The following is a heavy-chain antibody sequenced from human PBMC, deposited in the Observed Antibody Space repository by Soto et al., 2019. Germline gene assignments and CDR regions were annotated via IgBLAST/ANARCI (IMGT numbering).Heavy chain of an antibody. D-gene: IGHD6-6*01. J-gene: IGHJ6*02. CDR2: IWYDGSNK. Sequence: PGGSLRLSCAASGFTFSSYGMHWVRQAPGKGLEWVAVIWYDGSNKYYADSVKGQFTISRDNSKNTLYLQMNSLRAEDTAVYYCARDLGWGSSLVYYYYGMDVWGQGTTVTVSS. CDR3: ARDLGWGSSLVYYYYGMDV. V-gene: IGHV3-33*01. CDR1: GFTFSSYG.